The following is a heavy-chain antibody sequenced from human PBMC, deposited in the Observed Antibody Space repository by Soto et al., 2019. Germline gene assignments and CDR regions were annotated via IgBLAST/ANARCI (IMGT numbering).Heavy chain of an antibody. CDR3: ARSRVVPAASGWFDP. CDR1: GFTFSSYG. D-gene: IGHD2-2*01. CDR2: IWYDGSNK. J-gene: IGHJ5*02. Sequence: PGGSLRLSCAASGFTFSSYGMHWVRQSPGKGLEWVAVIWYDGSNKYYADSVKGRFTISRDNSKNTLYLQMNSLRAEDTAVYYCARSRVVPAASGWFDPWGQGTLVTVSS. V-gene: IGHV3-33*01.